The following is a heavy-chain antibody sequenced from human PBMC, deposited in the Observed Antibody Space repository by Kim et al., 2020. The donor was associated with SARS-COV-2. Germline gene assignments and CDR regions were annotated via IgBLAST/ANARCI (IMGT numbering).Heavy chain of an antibody. CDR1: GFTFDDYA. CDR2: ISWNSGSI. J-gene: IGHJ4*02. V-gene: IGHV3-9*01. D-gene: IGHD4-4*01. Sequence: GGSLRLSCAASGFTFDDYAMHWVRQAPGKGLEWVSGISWNSGSIGYADSVKGRFTISRDNAKNSLYLQMNSLRAEDTALYYCAKDRFGTTEGYFDYWGQGTLVTVSS. CDR3: AKDRFGTTEGYFDY.